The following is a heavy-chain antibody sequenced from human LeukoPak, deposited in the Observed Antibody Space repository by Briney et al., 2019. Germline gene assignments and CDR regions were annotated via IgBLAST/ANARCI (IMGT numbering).Heavy chain of an antibody. CDR1: GGSFSGYY. V-gene: IGHV4-34*01. D-gene: IGHD6-19*01. Sequence: SETLSLTCAVYGGSFSGYYWSWIRQPPGKWLEWIGEINHSGSTNYNPSLKSRVTISVDTSKNQFSLKLSSVTAADTAVYYCARGGGWRRYYFDYWGQGTLVTVSS. CDR3: ARGGGWRRYYFDY. CDR2: INHSGST. J-gene: IGHJ4*02.